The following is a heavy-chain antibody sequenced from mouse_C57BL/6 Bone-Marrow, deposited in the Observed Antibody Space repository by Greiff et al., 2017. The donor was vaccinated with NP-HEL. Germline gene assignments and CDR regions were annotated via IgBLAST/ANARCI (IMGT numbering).Heavy chain of an antibody. V-gene: IGHV1-64*01. D-gene: IGHD2-5*01. CDR3: ARHYSNRVDYYAMDY. J-gene: IGHJ4*01. CDR2: IHPNSGST. CDR1: GYTFTSYW. Sequence: QVQLQQPGAELVKPGASVKLSCKASGYTFTSYWMHWVKQRPGQGLEWIGMIHPNSGSTNYNEKFNSKATLTVDKSSSTAYMQLSSLTAEDSAVYYCARHYSNRVDYYAMDYWGQGTSVTVSS.